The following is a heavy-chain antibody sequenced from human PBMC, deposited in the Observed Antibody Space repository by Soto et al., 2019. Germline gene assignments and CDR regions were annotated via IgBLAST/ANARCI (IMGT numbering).Heavy chain of an antibody. J-gene: IGHJ6*02. CDR1: GYTFTSYG. CDR2: IIPIFGTA. Sequence: SVKVSCKASGYTFTSYGISWVRQAPGQGLEWMGGIIPIFGTANYAQKFQGRVTITADESTSTAYMELSSLRSEDTAVYYCARDSGIAAAGTVDYYGMDVWGQGTTVTVSS. V-gene: IGHV1-69*13. CDR3: ARDSGIAAAGTVDYYGMDV. D-gene: IGHD6-13*01.